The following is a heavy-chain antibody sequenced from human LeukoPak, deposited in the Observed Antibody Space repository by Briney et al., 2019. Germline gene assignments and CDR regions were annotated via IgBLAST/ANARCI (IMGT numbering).Heavy chain of an antibody. CDR3: AIWERGFGELSPANFDY. J-gene: IGHJ4*02. CDR2: IIPIFGTA. Sequence: ASVKVSCKASGGTFSSYAISWVRQAPGQGLEWMGGIIPIFGTANYAQKFQGRVTITADESTSTAYMELSSLRSEDAAVYYCAIWERGFGELSPANFDYWGQGTLVTVSS. CDR1: GGTFSSYA. V-gene: IGHV1-69*13. D-gene: IGHD3-10*01.